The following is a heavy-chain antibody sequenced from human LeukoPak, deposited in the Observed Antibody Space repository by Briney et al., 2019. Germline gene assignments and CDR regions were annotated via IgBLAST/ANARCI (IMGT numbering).Heavy chain of an antibody. CDR1: GYTFTGYY. Sequence: ASVKVSCKASGYTFTGYYMHWVRQAPGQGLEWMGWINPNSGGTNHAQKFQGRFTMTRDTSISTAYMELSRLRSDDTAVYYCARDARKLGGYHSFDYWGQGTLVTVSS. CDR3: ARDARKLGGYHSFDY. J-gene: IGHJ4*02. D-gene: IGHD3-22*01. CDR2: INPNSGGT. V-gene: IGHV1-2*02.